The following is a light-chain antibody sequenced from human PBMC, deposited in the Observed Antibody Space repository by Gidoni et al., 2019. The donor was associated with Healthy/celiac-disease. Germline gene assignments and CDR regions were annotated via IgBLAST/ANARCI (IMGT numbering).Light chain of an antibody. CDR3: SSYTSSSTVV. V-gene: IGLV2-14*03. J-gene: IGLJ2*01. CDR1: SSDVGGYND. CDR2: DVS. Sequence: SALTQPASVSGSPGQSIPISCTGTSSDVGGYNDVSWYQQHPGKAPKLMIYDVSNRPSGVSNRFSGLQAEDEADYYCSSYTSSSTVVFGGGTKLTVL.